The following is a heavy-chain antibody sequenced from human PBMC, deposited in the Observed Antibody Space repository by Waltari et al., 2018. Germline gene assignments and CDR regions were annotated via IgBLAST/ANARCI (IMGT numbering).Heavy chain of an antibody. CDR2: MRSDGISK. CDR1: GFTFGDFV. D-gene: IGHD3-16*01. V-gene: IGHV3-30*02. CDR3: ARISGFYYDRGSLTFLY. Sequence: QIQLLESGGGWVMPGGPLSLSCVGSGFTFGDFVIHWVRQAPGKGLEWVAFMRSDGISKFYADSLKGRFTISRDDSKSTLYLQLNSLSADDTAVYYCARISGFYYDRGSLTFLYWGQGTLVTVSS. J-gene: IGHJ4*02.